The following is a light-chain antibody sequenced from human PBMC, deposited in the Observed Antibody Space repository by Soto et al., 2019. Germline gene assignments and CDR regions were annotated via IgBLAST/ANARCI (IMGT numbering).Light chain of an antibody. CDR2: GAS. Sequence: EVAVTQSPGPLSLSSGERATLSCRASQSVSSSYLAWYQQKPGQAPRLLIYGASSRATGIPGRFSGSGSGTDFTLTISRLEPEDFAVYYCQQYGSSPQTFGQGTKVDIK. J-gene: IGKJ1*01. V-gene: IGKV3-20*01. CDR3: QQYGSSPQT. CDR1: QSVSSSY.